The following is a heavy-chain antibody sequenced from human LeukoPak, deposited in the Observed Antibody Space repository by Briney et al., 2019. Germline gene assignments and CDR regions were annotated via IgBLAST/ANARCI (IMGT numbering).Heavy chain of an antibody. Sequence: PGGSLRLSCAASGFTFSSCAMSWVRQAPGKGLEWVSAISGSGGSTYYADSVKGRFTISRENAKNSLYLQMNSLRAGDTAVYYCARNIAAAGTGYYYYGMDVWGQGTTVTVSS. D-gene: IGHD6-13*01. CDR3: ARNIAAAGTGYYYYGMDV. J-gene: IGHJ6*02. CDR1: GFTFSSCA. V-gene: IGHV3-23*01. CDR2: ISGSGGST.